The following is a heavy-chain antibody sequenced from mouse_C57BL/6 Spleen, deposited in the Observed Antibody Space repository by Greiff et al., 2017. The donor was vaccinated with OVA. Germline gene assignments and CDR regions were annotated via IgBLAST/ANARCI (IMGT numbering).Heavy chain of an antibody. V-gene: IGHV1-26*01. D-gene: IGHD4-1*01. CDR1: GYTFTDYY. CDR3: ARWENHEMDY. J-gene: IGHJ4*01. Sequence: EVQLQQSGPELVKPGASVKISCKASGYTFTDYYMNWVKQSHGKSLEWIGDINPNNGGTSYNQKFKGKATLTVDKSSSTAYMELRSLTSEDSAVYYCARWENHEMDYWGQGTSVTVSS. CDR2: INPNNGGT.